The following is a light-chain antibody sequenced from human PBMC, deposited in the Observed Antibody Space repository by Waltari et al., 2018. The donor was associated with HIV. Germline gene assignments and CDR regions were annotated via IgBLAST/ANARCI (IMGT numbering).Light chain of an antibody. V-gene: IGKV3-11*01. CDR3: QARTNWPPAWT. Sequence: EIVLTQSPATLSLSPGEGATLSCRASQSVSSYLAWYQQKPVQAPRLLIYDASNRATDIPARFSGSGSGTDFALTISSLEPEDFALYYCQARTNWPPAWTFGQGTKVEIK. CDR2: DAS. J-gene: IGKJ1*01. CDR1: QSVSSY.